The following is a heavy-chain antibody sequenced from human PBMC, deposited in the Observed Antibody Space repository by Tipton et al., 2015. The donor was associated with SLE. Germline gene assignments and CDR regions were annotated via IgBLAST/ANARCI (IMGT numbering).Heavy chain of an antibody. Sequence: TLSLTCTVSGGSISSHYWSWIRQPPGKGLEWIGYIYYSGSTNYNPPLKSRVTISVDTSKNQFSLKLSSVTAADTAVYYCARDESSSWSRGAFDIWGQGTMVTVSS. CDR2: IYYSGST. CDR1: GGSISSHY. D-gene: IGHD6-13*01. CDR3: ARDESSSWSRGAFDI. V-gene: IGHV4-59*11. J-gene: IGHJ3*02.